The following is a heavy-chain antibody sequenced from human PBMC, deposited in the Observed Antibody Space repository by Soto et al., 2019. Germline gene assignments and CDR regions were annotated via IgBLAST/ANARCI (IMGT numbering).Heavy chain of an antibody. Sequence: PSETLSLTCAVYGGSFSGCYWSWIRQPPGKGLEWIGEITHSGSTNYNPSLKSRVTISVDTSKNQFSLKLSSVTAADTAMYYCASGTWLRFDYWGQGTLVTVSS. V-gene: IGHV4-34*01. D-gene: IGHD5-12*01. CDR1: GGSFSGCY. CDR2: ITHSGST. J-gene: IGHJ4*02. CDR3: ASGTWLRFDY.